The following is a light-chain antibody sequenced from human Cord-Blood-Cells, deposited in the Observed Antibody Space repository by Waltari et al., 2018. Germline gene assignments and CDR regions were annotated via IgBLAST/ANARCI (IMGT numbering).Light chain of an antibody. CDR3: SSYAGSNNFDVV. CDR2: EVS. V-gene: IGLV2-8*01. J-gene: IGLJ2*01. Sequence: QSALTQPPSASGSPGQSVTISCTGTSSDVGGYNYVSWYQKHPGKAPTLMIYEVSKRPAGVPTRCSGSKSGNTASLTVSGLQAEDEADYYCSSYAGSNNFDVVFGGGTKLTVL. CDR1: SSDVGGYNY.